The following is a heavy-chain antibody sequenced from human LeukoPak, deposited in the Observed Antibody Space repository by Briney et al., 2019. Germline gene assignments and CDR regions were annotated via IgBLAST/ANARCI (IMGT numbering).Heavy chain of an antibody. CDR1: GFTFSSYG. V-gene: IGHV3-23*01. Sequence: GGSLRLSCAASGFTFSSYGMSWVRQAPGKGLEWVSLISGSGGTTYYADSVKGRFTISRDNSKNTPYLQMNSLRAEDTAVYYCAKALQPPYYFDYWGQGALVTVSS. J-gene: IGHJ4*02. CDR3: AKALQPPYYFDY. CDR2: ISGSGGTT.